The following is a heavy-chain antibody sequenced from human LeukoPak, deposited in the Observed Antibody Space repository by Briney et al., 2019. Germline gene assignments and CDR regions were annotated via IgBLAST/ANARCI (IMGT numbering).Heavy chain of an antibody. CDR3: ARGIWSARTVDYYLGY. Sequence: ASVKVSCKASGYTFTSYGISWVRQAPGQGLEWMGWINAGNSHTKYSQNFQGRITITRDSSASTVYMELSSLTSEDTAVYYCARGIWSARTVDYYLGYWGQGTLVTVSS. J-gene: IGHJ4*02. CDR2: INAGNSHT. D-gene: IGHD2-21*01. V-gene: IGHV1-18*01. CDR1: GYTFTSYG.